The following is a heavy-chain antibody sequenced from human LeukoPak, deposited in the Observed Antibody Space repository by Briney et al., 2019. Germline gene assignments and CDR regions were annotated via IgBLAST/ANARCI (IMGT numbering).Heavy chain of an antibody. CDR2: ISPDGNNE. J-gene: IGHJ4*02. V-gene: IGHV3-30*18. CDR1: GFTFSTFV. D-gene: IGHD1/OR15-1a*01. Sequence: PGRSLRLSCAASGFTFSTFVIHWVRQAPGKGLEWVAAISPDGNNEYYTDSVKGRFTISRDNSKNMIYLQMNSLRGEDSAVYYCAKVNNYDDYWGQGTLVTVSS. CDR3: AKVNNYDDY.